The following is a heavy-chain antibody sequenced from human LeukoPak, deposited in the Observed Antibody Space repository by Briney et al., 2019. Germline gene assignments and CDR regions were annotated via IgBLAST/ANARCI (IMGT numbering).Heavy chain of an antibody. CDR2: IYSGGTT. V-gene: IGHV3-66*01. CDR3: ARVTIFGVGLDY. J-gene: IGHJ4*02. CDR1: GFNASSKY. D-gene: IGHD3-3*01. Sequence: GRSLRLSCAASGFNASSKYMSWVRQAPGKGLEWVSVIYSGGTTNYADSVKGRFTISRDNSENTLYLQMNSLRAEDTAVYYCARVTIFGVGLDYWGQGTLVTVSS.